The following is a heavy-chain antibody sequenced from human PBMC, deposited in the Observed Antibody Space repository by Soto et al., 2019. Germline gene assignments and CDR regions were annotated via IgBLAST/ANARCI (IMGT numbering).Heavy chain of an antibody. CDR2: ISYDGSNK. CDR3: ARVKAPITMIVVVIHTAEFDY. V-gene: IGHV3-30-3*01. J-gene: IGHJ4*02. Sequence: GGSLRLSCAASGFTFSSYAMHWVRQDPGKGLEWVAVISYDGSNKYYADSVKGRFTISRDNSKNTLYLQMNSLRAEDTAVYYCARVKAPITMIVVVIHTAEFDYWGQGTLVTVSS. CDR1: GFTFSSYA. D-gene: IGHD3-22*01.